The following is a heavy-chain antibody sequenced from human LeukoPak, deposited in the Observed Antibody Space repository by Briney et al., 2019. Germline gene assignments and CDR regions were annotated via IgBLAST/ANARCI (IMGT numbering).Heavy chain of an antibody. CDR2: TSHDGSNK. V-gene: IGHV3-30*18. CDR3: AKDPGYSSGWLGH. CDR1: GFTFSTYV. D-gene: IGHD6-19*01. Sequence: PGGSLRLSCAASGFTFSTYVMYWVRQAPGKGLEWVAVTSHDGSNKYYADSVKGRFSISRDNSKNTVYLQMNSLRAEDTAVYYCAKDPGYSSGWLGHWGQGNLVTVSS. J-gene: IGHJ4*02.